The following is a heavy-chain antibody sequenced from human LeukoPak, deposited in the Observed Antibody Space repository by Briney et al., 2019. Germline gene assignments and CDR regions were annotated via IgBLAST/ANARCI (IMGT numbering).Heavy chain of an antibody. J-gene: IGHJ5*02. V-gene: IGHV1-18*01. Sequence: GASVKVSCKASGYTFTSYGISWVRQAPGQGLEWMGWISAYNGNTNYAQKLQGRVTMNTDTSTSTAYMELRSLRSDDTAVYYCARDSPLRYCSSTSCYTTGDGPWFDPWGQGTLVTVSS. CDR1: GYTFTSYG. D-gene: IGHD2-2*02. CDR2: ISAYNGNT. CDR3: ARDSPLRYCSSTSCYTTGDGPWFDP.